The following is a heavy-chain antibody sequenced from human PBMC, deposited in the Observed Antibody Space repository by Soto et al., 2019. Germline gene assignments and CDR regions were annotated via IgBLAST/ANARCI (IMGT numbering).Heavy chain of an antibody. CDR2: ISYSSSAM. Sequence: PGGSLRLSCAASGFTFSSYSMNWVRQAPGKGLEWVSYISYSSSAMSYADSVKGRFTVSRDNAKNSLYLQMNNLRPEDTAIYYCARETRCVYWGQGALVTGSS. CDR1: GFTFSSYS. J-gene: IGHJ4*02. V-gene: IGHV3-48*01. CDR3: ARETRCVY.